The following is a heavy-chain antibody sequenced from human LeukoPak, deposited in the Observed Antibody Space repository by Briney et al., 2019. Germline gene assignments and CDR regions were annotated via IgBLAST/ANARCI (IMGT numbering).Heavy chain of an antibody. D-gene: IGHD6-19*01. CDR3: ARDIYSSGAFDI. CDR2: INPNSGGT. Sequence: ASVKVSCKTSGYTFTGYYMHWVRQAPGQGLGWMGWINPNSGGTNYAQKFQGRVTMTRDTSISTAYMELSRLTSDDTAVYYCARDIYSSGAFDIWGRGTMVTVSS. CDR1: GYTFTGYY. V-gene: IGHV1-2*02. J-gene: IGHJ3*02.